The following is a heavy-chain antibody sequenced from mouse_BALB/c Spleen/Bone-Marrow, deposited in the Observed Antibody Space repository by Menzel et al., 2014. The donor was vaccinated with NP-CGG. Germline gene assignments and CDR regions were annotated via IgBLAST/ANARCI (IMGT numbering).Heavy chain of an antibody. J-gene: IGHJ4*01. CDR3: ARDGYYVFYAMDY. CDR1: GFTFSSYG. V-gene: IGHV5-6-3*01. Sequence: EVQGVESGGGLAQPGGSLKLSCAASGFTFSSYGMSWVRQTPDKRLELVATINSNGGSTYYPDSVKGRFTISRDNAKNTLYLQMSSLKSEDTAMYYCARDGYYVFYAMDYWGQGTSVTVSS. CDR2: INSNGGST. D-gene: IGHD2-3*01.